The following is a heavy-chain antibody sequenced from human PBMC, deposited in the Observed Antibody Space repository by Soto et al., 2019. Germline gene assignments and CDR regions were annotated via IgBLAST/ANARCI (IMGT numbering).Heavy chain of an antibody. CDR2: ISSSSSYI. CDR1: GFTFSSYS. Sequence: EVQLVESGGGLVKPGGSLRLSCAASGFTFSSYSMNWVRQAPGKGLEWVSSISSSSSYIYYADSVKGRFTISRDNAKNSLYLQMNSLRAEDTAVYYCARMGVVPAAILANDAFDIWGQGTMVTVSS. D-gene: IGHD2-2*01. J-gene: IGHJ3*02. V-gene: IGHV3-21*01. CDR3: ARMGVVPAAILANDAFDI.